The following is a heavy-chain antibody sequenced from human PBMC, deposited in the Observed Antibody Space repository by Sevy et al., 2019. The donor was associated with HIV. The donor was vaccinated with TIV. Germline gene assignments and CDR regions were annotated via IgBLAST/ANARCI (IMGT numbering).Heavy chain of an antibody. CDR1: GFAFSTHA. CDR2: ILYEGTET. CDR3: ARDGGNSVKWYPLY. J-gene: IGHJ4*01. V-gene: IGHV3-30-3*01. Sequence: GGSLRLSCAASGFAFSTHAMHWVRQAPGKGLEWVAVILYEGTETFYAASVQGRFTISRDNSKNMLSLQINSLRPEDTAVYYCARDGGNSVKWYPLYWGHGTLVTVSS. D-gene: IGHD2-2*01.